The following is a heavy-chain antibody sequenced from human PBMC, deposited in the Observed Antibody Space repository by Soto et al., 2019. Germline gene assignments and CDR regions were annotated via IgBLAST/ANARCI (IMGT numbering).Heavy chain of an antibody. J-gene: IGHJ6*02. CDR1: GYTFTSYA. CDR3: ASTQDPAMVTPYYYYGMDV. CDR2: INAGNGNT. V-gene: IGHV1-3*01. Sequence: ASVKVSCKASGYTFTSYAMHWVRQAPGQRLEWMGWINAGNGNTKYSQKFQGRVTITRDTSASTAYMELSSLRSKDTAVYYCASTQDPAMVTPYYYYGMDVWGQGTTVTVSS. D-gene: IGHD5-18*01.